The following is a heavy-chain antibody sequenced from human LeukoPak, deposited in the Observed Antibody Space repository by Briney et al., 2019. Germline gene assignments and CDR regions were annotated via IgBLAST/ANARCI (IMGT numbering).Heavy chain of an antibody. V-gene: IGHV3-74*01. Sequence: GGSLRLSCAPSGFTFSNYWMHWVRQAPGKGLVWVSRIRSDGSRTIYAVSVKGQFTISRDNARNTLYLQMNSLRADDTAIYYCARDPANYFDYWGQGTLVTVSS. J-gene: IGHJ4*02. CDR2: IRSDGSRT. D-gene: IGHD2-15*01. CDR1: GFTFSNYW. CDR3: ARDPANYFDY.